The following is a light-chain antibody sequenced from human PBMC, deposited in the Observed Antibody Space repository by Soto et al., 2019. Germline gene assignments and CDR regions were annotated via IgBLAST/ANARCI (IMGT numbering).Light chain of an antibody. J-gene: IGLJ2*01. CDR1: SGNNSYA. CDR3: QTWDTGSHRI. V-gene: IGLV4-69*01. Sequence: QSVLTQSPSASASLGASVKLTCTLSSGNNSYAIAWQQQQPGKGPRYLMKLNSDGSHTRGDAIPERFSGSSPGAERYLTISSLQSEDEADYYCQTWDTGSHRIFGGGTKLTVL. CDR2: LNSDGSH.